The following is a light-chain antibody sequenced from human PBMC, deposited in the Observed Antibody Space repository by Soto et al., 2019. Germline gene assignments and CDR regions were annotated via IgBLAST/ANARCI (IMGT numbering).Light chain of an antibody. CDR3: QQYGSSRT. J-gene: IGKJ1*01. CDR2: GAS. Sequence: EIVLTQSPGTLSLSPGERATLSCRASQTVSNNYLAWYQQKPGQAPRLFIYGASTRATCIPDRFSGSGSGTDFTLTISRLEPEDFAVYYCQQYGSSRTFGQGTKVDIK. CDR1: QTVSNNY. V-gene: IGKV3-20*01.